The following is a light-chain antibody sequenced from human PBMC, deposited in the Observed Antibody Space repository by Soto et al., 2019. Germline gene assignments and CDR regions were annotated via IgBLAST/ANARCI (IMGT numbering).Light chain of an antibody. CDR2: VAS. Sequence: DIQVTQSPSSLSVSVGDRVTITCRASQGISNWLAWYQQKPNEAPKPLIYVASRLHSGVPSRFSGSGSGTDFTLTITSLRPEDFATYYCLQYSTYPVTFGGGTKVEI. CDR1: QGISNW. J-gene: IGKJ4*01. CDR3: LQYSTYPVT. V-gene: IGKV1D-16*01.